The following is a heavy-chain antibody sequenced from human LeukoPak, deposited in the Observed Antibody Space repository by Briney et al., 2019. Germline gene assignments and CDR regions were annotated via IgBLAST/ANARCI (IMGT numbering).Heavy chain of an antibody. V-gene: IGHV6-1*01. CDR2: TYYRSKWYN. CDR3: ARNRYYYGSGNYGVPNWFDP. CDR1: GDSVSRNSAT. D-gene: IGHD3-10*01. J-gene: IGHJ5*02. Sequence: SQTLSLTCAISGDSVSRNSATWNWIRQSPSRGLEWLGRTYYRSKWYNDYAISVKSRITINPDTSKNQFSLQLNSVTAADTAVYYCARNRYYYGSGNYGVPNWFDPWGQGTLVTVSS.